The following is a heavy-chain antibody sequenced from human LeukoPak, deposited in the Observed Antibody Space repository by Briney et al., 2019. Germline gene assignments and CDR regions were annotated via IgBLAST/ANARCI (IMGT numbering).Heavy chain of an antibody. CDR3: ARVNAPVATFDY. CDR1: GYSISSTYY. Sequence: SETLSLTCTVSGYSISSTYYGAWIRQPPGKGLEWIATISHSGNTYYTPSLESRLTISLDTSKKHFSLRLSSVTAADTAVYCCARVNAPVATFDYWGLGTLVAVSS. V-gene: IGHV4-38-2*02. CDR2: ISHSGNT. D-gene: IGHD1-1*01. J-gene: IGHJ4*02.